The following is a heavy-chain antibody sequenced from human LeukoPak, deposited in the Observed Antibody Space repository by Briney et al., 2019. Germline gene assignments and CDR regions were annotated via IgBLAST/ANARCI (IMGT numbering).Heavy chain of an antibody. V-gene: IGHV4-59*01. J-gene: IGHJ4*02. CDR3: ARSSGIAARHRYFDY. D-gene: IGHD6-6*01. CDR2: IYYSGST. CDR1: GGSISSYY. Sequence: PSETLSLTCTVSGGSISSYYWSWIRQPPGKGLEWIGYIYYSGSTNYNPSLKSRVTISVDTSKNQFSLKLSSVTAADTAVYYCARSSGIAARHRYFDYWAREPWSPSPQ.